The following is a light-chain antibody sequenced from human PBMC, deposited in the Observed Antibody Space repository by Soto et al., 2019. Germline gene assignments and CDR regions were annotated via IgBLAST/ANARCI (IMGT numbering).Light chain of an antibody. CDR2: KAS. V-gene: IGKV1-5*03. CDR3: QQYNSYSWT. Sequence: IPMTQSPSSLPASVGERVTINCRASQGIRNDLGWYQQKPGKAPKLMIYKASSLESGVPSRFSGSRSGTEFTLTISSLQPDDFATYYCQQYNSYSWTLGQGTKVDI. CDR1: QGIRND. J-gene: IGKJ1*01.